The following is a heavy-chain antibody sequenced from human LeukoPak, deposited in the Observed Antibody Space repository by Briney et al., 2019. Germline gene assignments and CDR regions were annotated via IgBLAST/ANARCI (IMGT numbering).Heavy chain of an antibody. Sequence: ASVKVSCKASGYTFTGYYMHWVRQAPGQGLEWMGWINPNSGGTNYAQKFQGRVTITRDTSNSTAYMELSRLRSDDTAVYYCARDPHYYDSSGPGGFDLWGQGTLVTVSS. D-gene: IGHD3-22*01. CDR3: ARDPHYYDSSGPGGFDL. CDR1: GYTFTGYY. V-gene: IGHV1-2*02. CDR2: INPNSGGT. J-gene: IGHJ5*02.